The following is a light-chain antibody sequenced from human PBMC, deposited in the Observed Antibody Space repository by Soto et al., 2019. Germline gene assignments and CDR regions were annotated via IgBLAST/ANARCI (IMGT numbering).Light chain of an antibody. V-gene: IGKV1-39*01. CDR1: QRISSY. J-gene: IGKJ1*01. CDR3: QQTYTPPRA. CDR2: DAS. Sequence: DILMTQSPSSLSASVGDRVTITCRASQRISSYVNWYQQKPGRAPSLLIWDASTLQSGVPSRFSGSVSGTDFTLTISILQPEDFATYYCQQTYTPPRAFGQGTKGEIK.